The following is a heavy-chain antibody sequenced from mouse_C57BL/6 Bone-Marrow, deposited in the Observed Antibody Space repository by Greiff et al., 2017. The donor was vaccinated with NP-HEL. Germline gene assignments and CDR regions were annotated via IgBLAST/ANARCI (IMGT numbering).Heavy chain of an antibody. CDR2: ISDGGSYT. D-gene: IGHD2-5*01. Sequence: VQLKESGGGLVKPGGSLKLSCAASGFTFSSYAMSWVRQTPEKRLEWVATISDGGSYTYYPDNVKGRFTISRDNAKNNLYLQMSHLKSEDTAMYYCARPYSNYPSWFAYWGQGTLVTVSA. V-gene: IGHV5-4*01. CDR1: GFTFSSYA. J-gene: IGHJ3*01. CDR3: ARPYSNYPSWFAY.